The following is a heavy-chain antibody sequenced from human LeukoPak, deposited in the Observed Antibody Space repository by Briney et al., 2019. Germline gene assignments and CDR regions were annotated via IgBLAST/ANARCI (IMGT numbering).Heavy chain of an antibody. CDR1: GDIVSSNSVT. D-gene: IGHD2-2*01. CDR2: TYYRSTWYN. J-gene: IGHJ5*02. Sequence: SQTLSLTCAISGDIVSSNSVTWHWIRQSPSRGLEWLGRTYYRSTWYNDYAVSVRGRITVNPDTSKNQFSLHLNSATPEDTAVYYCARRLTQYDCFDPWGQGILVTVSS. CDR3: ARRLTQYDCFDP. V-gene: IGHV6-1*01.